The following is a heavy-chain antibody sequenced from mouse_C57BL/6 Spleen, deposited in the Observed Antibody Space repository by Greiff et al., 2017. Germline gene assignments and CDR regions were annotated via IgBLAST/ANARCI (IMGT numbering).Heavy chain of an antibody. D-gene: IGHD2-1*01. CDR1: GFSLSTSGMG. J-gene: IGHJ4*01. V-gene: IGHV8-12*01. Sequence: VTLIVSGPGILQPSQSLSLTCSFSGFSLSTSGMGVSWLPLPSGKGLEWLALIYCGDDNCYNPSLKRRLTISMDSSRNQVFLNITSVDTADTATDNCARSYEGNTYYAMDYWGKGTSVTVSS. CDR3: ARSYEGNTYYAMDY. CDR2: IYCGDDN.